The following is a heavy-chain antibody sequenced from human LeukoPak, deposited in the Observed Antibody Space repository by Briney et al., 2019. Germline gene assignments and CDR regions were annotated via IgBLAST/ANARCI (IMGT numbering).Heavy chain of an antibody. D-gene: IGHD6-19*01. CDR3: AKMVHTEQWLVPFDY. CDR1: GSTFSNFA. V-gene: IGHV3-23*01. J-gene: IGHJ4*02. Sequence: GGSLRLSCAASGSTFSNFAMNWVRQAPGKGLEWVSTISGSGGSTYYADSVKGRFTISRDNSKNTLYLQMNSLRAEDTAVYYCAKMVHTEQWLVPFDYWGQGTLVTVSS. CDR2: ISGSGGST.